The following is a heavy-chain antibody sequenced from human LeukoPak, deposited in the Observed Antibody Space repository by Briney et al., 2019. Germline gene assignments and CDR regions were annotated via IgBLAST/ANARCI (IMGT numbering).Heavy chain of an antibody. J-gene: IGHJ3*02. D-gene: IGHD3-10*01. Sequence: GDPVRHSCSASGLAFSSYWMLCVRHAPGKGLVGVSRINSDGSSTSYADSVKGRFTISRDNAKNALYLQTNSLRAEDTAVYYCAQLSGDDYAFDIWGQGTMVTVSS. CDR1: GLAFSSYW. CDR2: INSDGSST. CDR3: AQLSGDDYAFDI. V-gene: IGHV3-74*01.